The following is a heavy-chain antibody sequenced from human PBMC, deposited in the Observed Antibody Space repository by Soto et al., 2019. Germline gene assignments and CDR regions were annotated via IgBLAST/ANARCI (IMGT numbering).Heavy chain of an antibody. CDR1: GSSIGRYY. CDR2: ITDTETT. V-gene: IGHV4-59*01. CDR3: ARVDYYGAGTYLFDS. J-gene: IGHJ4*02. D-gene: IGHD3-10*01. Sequence: XETLSLTCTVSGSSIGRYYWSWIRQSPGKGLEWIGYITDTETTNYSPSLRSRVTISLEASKTQFSLTLSSVTAADTAVYYCARVDYYGAGTYLFDSWGPGTLVTVSS.